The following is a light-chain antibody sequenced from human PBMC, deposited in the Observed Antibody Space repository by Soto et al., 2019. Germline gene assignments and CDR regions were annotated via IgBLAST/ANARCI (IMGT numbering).Light chain of an antibody. CDR1: QSVSSD. CDR2: DAS. V-gene: IGKV3-15*01. Sequence: EVVMTQSPATLSVSPGERATLSCRASQSVSSDLAWYQQKSGQAPRLLIYDASTRATGIPARFSGSGSGTEFTLTISSLQSEDFAVYYCQQYNNWPRVTLRPGTKVDIK. CDR3: QQYNNWPRVT. J-gene: IGKJ3*01.